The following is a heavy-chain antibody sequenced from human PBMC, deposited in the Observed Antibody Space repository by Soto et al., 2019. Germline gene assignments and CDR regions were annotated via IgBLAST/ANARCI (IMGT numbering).Heavy chain of an antibody. CDR3: AREAGYCSGGSCYSVRYYYYGMDV. V-gene: IGHV3-30-3*01. Sequence: QVQLVESGGGVVQPGRSLRLSCAASGFTFSSYAMHWVRQAPGKGLEWVAVISYDGSNKYYADSVKGRFTISRDNSKNTLYLQMNSLRAEDTAVYYCAREAGYCSGGSCYSVRYYYYGMDVWGQGTTVTVSS. CDR1: GFTFSSYA. J-gene: IGHJ6*02. D-gene: IGHD2-15*01. CDR2: ISYDGSNK.